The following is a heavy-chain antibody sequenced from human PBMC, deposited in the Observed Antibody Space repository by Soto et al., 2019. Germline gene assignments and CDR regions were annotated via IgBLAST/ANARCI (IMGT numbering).Heavy chain of an antibody. J-gene: IGHJ4*02. CDR3: ASRSPALDY. CDR2: IWYDGSNK. D-gene: IGHD2-2*01. V-gene: IGHV3-33*03. Sequence: QVQLVESGGGVVQPGRSLRLSCAASGFTFSSYGMHWVRQAPGKGLEWVAVIWYDGSNKYYADSVKGRFTISRDNSKNTLYLQMNSLRAEDTAVYYCASRSPALDYWGQGTLVTVSP. CDR1: GFTFSSYG.